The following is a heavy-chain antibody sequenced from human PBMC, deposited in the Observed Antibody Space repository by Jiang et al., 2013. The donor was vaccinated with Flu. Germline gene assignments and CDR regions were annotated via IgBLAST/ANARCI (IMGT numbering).Heavy chain of an antibody. D-gene: IGHD3-9*01. CDR1: GDSISTYY. CDR3: AREKKSGRALTP. Sequence: GSGLVKPSETLSLTCSVSGDSISTYYWSWIRQAPGKTLEWIGYIYYSGNTYYNPSLQSRVTMSVDTSKNQFSLNLSSVTAADTAVYYCAREKKSGRALTPWGQGALVTVSS. V-gene: IGHV4-59*13. J-gene: IGHJ4*02. CDR2: IYYSGNT.